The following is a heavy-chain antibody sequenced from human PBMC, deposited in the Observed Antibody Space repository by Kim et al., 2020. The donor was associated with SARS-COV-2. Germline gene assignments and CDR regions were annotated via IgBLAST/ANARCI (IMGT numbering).Heavy chain of an antibody. Sequence: GGSLRLSCATSGFNFSTSALSWVRRTPGAGLEWVSGISPRGANKDYADSVKGRFTISRDNSRNTLFLQMNSLRAEDTAVYYCAKDRQYLWFGEVWGQGT. CDR3: AKDRQYLWFGEV. CDR2: ISPRGANK. D-gene: IGHD3-10*01. J-gene: IGHJ4*02. CDR1: GFNFSTSA. V-gene: IGHV3-23*01.